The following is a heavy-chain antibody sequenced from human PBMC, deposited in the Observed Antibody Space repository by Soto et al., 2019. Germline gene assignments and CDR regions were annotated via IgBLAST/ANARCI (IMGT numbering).Heavy chain of an antibody. CDR1: GFTVSSNY. Sequence: GGSLRLSCAASGFTVSSNYMSWVRQAPGKGLEWVSVIYSGGSTYYADSVKGRFTISRDNSKNTLYLQMNSLRAEDTAVYYCARDQGMGVVPAAPTLPPDYWGQGTLVTVSS. J-gene: IGHJ4*02. V-gene: IGHV3-66*01. D-gene: IGHD2-2*01. CDR3: ARDQGMGVVPAAPTLPPDY. CDR2: IYSGGST.